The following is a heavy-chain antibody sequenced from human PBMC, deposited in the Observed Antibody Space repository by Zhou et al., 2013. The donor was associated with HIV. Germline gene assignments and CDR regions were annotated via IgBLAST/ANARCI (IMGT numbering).Heavy chain of an antibody. CDR3: ARPSRTTLYCSGGSCYSSPVMVTATHYYYYGMDV. CDR1: GGTFSSYA. Sequence: QVQLVQSGAEVKKPGSSVKVSCKASGGTFSSYAISWVRQAPGQGLEWMGGIIPIFGTANYAQKFQGRVTITADESTSTAYMELSSLRSEDTAVYYCARPSRTTLYCSGGSCYSSPVMVTATHYYYYGMDVWGQGTTVTVSS. J-gene: IGHJ6*02. D-gene: IGHD2-15*01. CDR2: IIPIFGTA. V-gene: IGHV1-69*12.